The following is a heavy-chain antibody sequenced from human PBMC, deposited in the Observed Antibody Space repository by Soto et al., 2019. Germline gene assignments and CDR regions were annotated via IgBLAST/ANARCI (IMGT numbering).Heavy chain of an antibody. V-gene: IGHV2-5*02. Sequence: QITLKESGPTLVRPTQTLTLTCTFSGFPLSTTGVGVGWIRQPPGKALEWLALIYWDDDKRYSPSLKSRLTITKATSKTEVILTMTNMDPVDTATYYCEQRLSDYGLGRDRANYFDPWGQGTLVTVSS. CDR2: IYWDDDK. CDR3: EQRLSDYGLGRDRANYFDP. J-gene: IGHJ5*02. D-gene: IGHD3-10*01. CDR1: GFPLSTTGVG.